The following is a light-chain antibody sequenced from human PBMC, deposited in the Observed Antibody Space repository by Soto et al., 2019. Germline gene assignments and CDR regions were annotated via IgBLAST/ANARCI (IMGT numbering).Light chain of an antibody. CDR2: GAS. V-gene: IGKV3-20*01. J-gene: IGKJ1*01. CDR1: QSVSSSY. Sequence: EIVLTQSPGTLSLSPGERATLSCRASQSVSSSYLAWYQQKPGQAPRLLIYGASSRATGVPDRFRGSRSGTDFTLTISSLQPEDSATYYCHQYYNRPPWTFGQGTKVEI. CDR3: HQYYNRPPWT.